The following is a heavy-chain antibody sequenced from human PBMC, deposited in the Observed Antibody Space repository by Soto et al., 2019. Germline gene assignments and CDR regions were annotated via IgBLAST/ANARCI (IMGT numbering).Heavy chain of an antibody. V-gene: IGHV3-30-3*01. CDR1: GLTFSYCF. CDR3: ARARYRRAAAVHSHX. D-gene: IGHD3-16*02. Sequence: PVGCRRVSMAASGLTFSYCFFHWVRLAPEGCLEWVAVIAYHGSNNYYAASVKGRLTISIDHSKNTLYLQMNSPRAEETPVHYCARARYRRAAAVHSHXWGQVTLVTVSX. CDR2: IAYHGSNN. J-gene: IGHJ4*02.